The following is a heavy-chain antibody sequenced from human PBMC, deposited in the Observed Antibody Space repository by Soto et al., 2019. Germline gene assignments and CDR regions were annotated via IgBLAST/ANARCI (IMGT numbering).Heavy chain of an antibody. CDR1: GGSISSGGYS. CDR3: ASGGEKQPPAAGGMDV. V-gene: IGHV4-30-2*01. Sequence: QLQLQESGSGLVKPSQTLSLTCAVSGGSISSGGYSWSWIRQPPGKGLEWIGYIYHSGSTYYNPSLKSRVTISVDRSKNQFSLKLSSVTAADTAVYYCASGGEKQPPAAGGMDVWGQGTTVTFSS. J-gene: IGHJ6*02. CDR2: IYHSGST. D-gene: IGHD6-13*01.